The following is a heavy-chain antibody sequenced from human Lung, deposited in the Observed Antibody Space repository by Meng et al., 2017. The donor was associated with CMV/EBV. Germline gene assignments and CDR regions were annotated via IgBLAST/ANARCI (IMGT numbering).Heavy chain of an antibody. V-gene: IGHV3-72*01. D-gene: IGHD1-7*01. J-gene: IGHJ4*02. CDR1: GFTSSDHY. Sequence: GGSLRLXCTASGFTSSDHYMEWIRQAPGRGLEWIARIRDKESRDSTEYAASVRGRFTISRDDSKLLFLEMTSLKTEDTAVYYCARTSRRTRDFDYWGQGTLVTVSS. CDR3: ARTSRRTRDFDY. CDR2: IRDKESRDST.